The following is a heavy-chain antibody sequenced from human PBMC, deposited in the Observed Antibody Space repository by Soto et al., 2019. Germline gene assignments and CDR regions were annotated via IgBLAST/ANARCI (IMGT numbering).Heavy chain of an antibody. CDR2: IYYSGST. CDR3: AADLDDSSGPYYYYGMDV. CDR1: GGSISSGGYY. Sequence: PSETLSLTCTVSGGSISSGGYYWSWIRQHPGKGLEWIGYIYYSGSTYYNPSLKSRVTITRDMSTSTAYMELSSLRSEDTAVYYCAADLDDSSGPYYYYGMDVWGQGTTVTVS. D-gene: IGHD6-19*01. J-gene: IGHJ6*02. V-gene: IGHV4-31*03.